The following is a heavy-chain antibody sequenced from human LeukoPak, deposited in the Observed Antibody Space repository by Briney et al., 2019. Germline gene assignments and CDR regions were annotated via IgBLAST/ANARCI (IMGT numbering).Heavy chain of an antibody. CDR2: ISGNGANI. J-gene: IGHJ4*02. Sequence: HPGGSLRLSCAASGFTFSNFAMSWVRQAPGKGLEWVSVISGNGANIFYADSVKGRFTNSRDNSKNTLYLQMNSLRAEDTAVYYCAKRATSWYYFEYWGQGTLVTVSS. V-gene: IGHV3-23*01. CDR1: GFTFSNFA. CDR3: AKRATSWYYFEY.